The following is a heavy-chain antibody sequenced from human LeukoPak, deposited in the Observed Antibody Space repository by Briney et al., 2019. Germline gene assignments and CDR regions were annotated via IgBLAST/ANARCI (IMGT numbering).Heavy chain of an antibody. CDR1: GGSISSYY. D-gene: IGHD3-22*01. CDR2: IYTSGST. Sequence: PSETQSLTCTVSGGSISSYYWSWIRQPAGKGLEWIGRIYTSGSTNYNPSLKSRVTMSVDTSKNQFSLKLSSVTAADTAVYYCARDKFPEWDYYDSSGYHDAFDIWGQGTMVTVSS. J-gene: IGHJ3*02. V-gene: IGHV4-4*07. CDR3: ARDKFPEWDYYDSSGYHDAFDI.